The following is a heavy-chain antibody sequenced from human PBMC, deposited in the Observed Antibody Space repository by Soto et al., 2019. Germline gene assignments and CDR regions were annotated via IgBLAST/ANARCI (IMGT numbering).Heavy chain of an antibody. J-gene: IGHJ4*02. V-gene: IGHV1-18*01. D-gene: IGHD2-2*01. CDR2: INTYNGNT. CDR3: ARGFTPETY. CDR1: GYTFSDYG. Sequence: ASVKVSCKTSGYTFSDYGVSWVRQAPGQGLEWMGWINTYNGNTKYEHKFQGRVTLTTDASTRTVFLELTSLKFDDAAVYYCARGFTPETYWGQGTRVTVSS.